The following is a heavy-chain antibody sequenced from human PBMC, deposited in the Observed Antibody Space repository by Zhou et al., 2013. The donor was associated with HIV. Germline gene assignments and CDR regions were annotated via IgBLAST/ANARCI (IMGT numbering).Heavy chain of an antibody. CDR3: TTDRTIRRSCGVISFHV. CDR1: GYALRDIS. V-gene: IGHV1-24*01. J-gene: IGHJ3*01. Sequence: QVQLTQPAAELKEPGASVWVSCQVSGYALRDISIHWVRQTTGKGFEWLGRFDGEYGAAVYGYNFQGRVALTGDSATDTAYMQLSRLVSDDTATYFCTTDRTIRRSCGVISFHVWGQGTKVTVSS. D-gene: IGHD3-10*01. CDR2: FDGEYGAA.